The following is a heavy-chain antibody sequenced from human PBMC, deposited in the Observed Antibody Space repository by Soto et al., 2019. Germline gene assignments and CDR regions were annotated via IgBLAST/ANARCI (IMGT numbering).Heavy chain of an antibody. CDR2: IYYSGST. V-gene: IGHV4-30-4*01. Sequence: SETLSLTCTVSGGSISSGDYYWSWIRQPPGKGLEWIGYIYYSGSTYYNPSLKSRVTISVDTSKNQFSLKLSSVTAADTAVYYCARXTEASNYVDYFDYWGQGTLVTVSS. D-gene: IGHD4-4*01. J-gene: IGHJ4*02. CDR3: ARXTEASNYVDYFDY. CDR1: GGSISSGDYY.